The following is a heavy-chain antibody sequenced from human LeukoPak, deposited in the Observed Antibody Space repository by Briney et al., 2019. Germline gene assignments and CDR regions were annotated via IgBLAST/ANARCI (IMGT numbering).Heavy chain of an antibody. CDR1: GGSISSGSYS. V-gene: IGHV4-30-2*01. D-gene: IGHD3-22*01. Sequence: SETLSLTCAVSGGSISSGSYSWSWIRQPPGKGLEWIGYIYHSGGTYYNPSLKSRVTISVDTSKNQFSLKLSSVTAADTAVYYCARVGVITIDFDYWGQGTLVTVSS. CDR3: ARVGVITIDFDY. J-gene: IGHJ4*02. CDR2: IYHSGGT.